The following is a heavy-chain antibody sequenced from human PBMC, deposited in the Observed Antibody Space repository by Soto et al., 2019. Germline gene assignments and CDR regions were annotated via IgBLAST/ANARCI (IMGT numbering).Heavy chain of an antibody. D-gene: IGHD3-22*01. J-gene: IGHJ6*02. CDR3: AKGGGGPMSYDYYGMDG. CDR1: GFTFDTYW. Sequence: EGSLRLSCAASGFTFDTYWMNWVRQAPGKGLVWLSGIRSDGSITSYADSVKGRFTISRDNSKNTLYLQMNSLRAEDTAVYYCAKGGGGPMSYDYYGMDGWGQGTTVTVSS. CDR2: IRSDGSIT. V-gene: IGHV3-74*01.